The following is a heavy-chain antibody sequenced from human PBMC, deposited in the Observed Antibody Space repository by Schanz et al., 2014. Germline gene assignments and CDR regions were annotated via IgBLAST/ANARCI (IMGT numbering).Heavy chain of an antibody. CDR2: INPSGGST. J-gene: IGHJ4*02. CDR1: GYTFTSDS. CDR3: ARDGVDAAAGGNY. V-gene: IGHV1-46*03. Sequence: QILLVQPGPEVKKPGASVKVSCKASGYTFTSDSMHWVRQAPGQGLEWMGMINPSGGSTTYAQKFQGRVTMTRDTSTSTVYMELSSLRSEDTAVYYCARDGVDAAAGGNYWGQGTLXTVSS. D-gene: IGHD6-13*01.